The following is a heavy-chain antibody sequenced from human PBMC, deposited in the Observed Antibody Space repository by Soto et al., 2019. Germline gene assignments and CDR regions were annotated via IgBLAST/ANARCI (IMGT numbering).Heavy chain of an antibody. CDR3: ARDGWGSNWYFDL. CDR2: ISYDGKQT. D-gene: IGHD3-16*01. J-gene: IGHJ2*01. Sequence: LRLSCGAPGVTFKDYGMHWVRQAPGKGLEWVAVISYDGKQTYYADSVKGRFTISKDKSKRTLFLQMNSLRVDDTAVYYCARDGWGSNWYFDLWGRGTLVTVSS. CDR1: GVTFKDYG. V-gene: IGHV3-30*03.